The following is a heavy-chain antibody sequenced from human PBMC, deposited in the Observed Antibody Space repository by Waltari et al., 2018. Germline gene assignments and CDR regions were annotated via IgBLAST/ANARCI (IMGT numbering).Heavy chain of an antibody. J-gene: IGHJ4*02. Sequence: EVQLVESGGGLVQPGGSLRLSCAASGFTFGSNWMHWVRQVPGKGLVWVSRTNEDGSTTNYADSGRGRFTISRDNAKDTLFLQMNSLRVDDTAVYYCVRDLAGVGGHWGQGALVTVSS. CDR1: GFTFGSNW. CDR3: VRDLAGVGGH. CDR2: TNEDGSTT. D-gene: IGHD3-16*01. V-gene: IGHV3-74*01.